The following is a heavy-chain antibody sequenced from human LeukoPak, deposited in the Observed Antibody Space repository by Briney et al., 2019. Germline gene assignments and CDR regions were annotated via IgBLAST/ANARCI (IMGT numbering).Heavy chain of an antibody. CDR3: AKEMATIRAFDF. J-gene: IGHJ3*01. D-gene: IGHD5-24*01. CDR1: GFTFSSYA. Sequence: PGGSLRLSCAVSGFTFSSYAMSWVRQAPGKGLECVSVISGSGSSTYYADSVKGRFIISRDNSKNTLYLQMNSLRAEDTAVYYCAKEMATIRAFDFWGQGTMVTVSS. V-gene: IGHV3-23*01. CDR2: ISGSGSST.